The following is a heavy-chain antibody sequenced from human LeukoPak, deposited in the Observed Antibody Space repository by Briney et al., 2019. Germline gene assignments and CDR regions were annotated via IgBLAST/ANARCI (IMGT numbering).Heavy chain of an antibody. J-gene: IGHJ4*02. D-gene: IGHD5-18*01. V-gene: IGHV4-59*01. CDR3: ARVRYGQAGFDY. Sequence: SETPSLTCTVSGGSISSYDWSWIPQSPGTGLEWIGYIYHSGTTNYNPSLKSQVTISADRSKNQFSLKLTSVTAADTAVYYCARVRYGQAGFDYWGQGTLVTVSS. CDR1: GGSISSYD. CDR2: IYHSGTT.